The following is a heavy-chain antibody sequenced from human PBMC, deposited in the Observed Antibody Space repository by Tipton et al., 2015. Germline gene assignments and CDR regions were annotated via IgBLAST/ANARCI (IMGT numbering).Heavy chain of an antibody. V-gene: IGHV3-23*01. Sequence: SLRLSCAASGFTFNSYGMNWVRQAPGKGLEWISTISDTASRTYYADSVKGRFTISRDNSNNMLYLQVNSLRGDDTAVYYCAKGGYSSSWYPFDSWGQGTLVTVSS. CDR3: AKGGYSSSWYPFDS. CDR1: GFTFNSYG. J-gene: IGHJ4*02. CDR2: ISDTASRT. D-gene: IGHD6-13*01.